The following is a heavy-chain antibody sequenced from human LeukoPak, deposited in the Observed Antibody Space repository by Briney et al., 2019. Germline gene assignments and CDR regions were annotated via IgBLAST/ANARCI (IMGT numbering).Heavy chain of an antibody. V-gene: IGHV1-18*01. D-gene: IGHD6-19*01. CDR3: ARVKGQWLVPIGYYYYGMDV. CDR2: ISAYNGNT. J-gene: IGHJ6*02. CDR1: GYTFTSYG. Sequence: ASVKVSCTASGYTFTSYGISWVRQAPGQGLEWMGWISAYNGNTNYAQKLQGRVTMTTDPSTSTAYMELGSLRSDDTAVYYCARVKGQWLVPIGYYYYGMDVWGQGTTVTVSS.